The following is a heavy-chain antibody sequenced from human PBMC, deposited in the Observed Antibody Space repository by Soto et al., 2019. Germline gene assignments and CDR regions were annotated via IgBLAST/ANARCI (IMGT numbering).Heavy chain of an antibody. CDR1: GASISTYY. J-gene: IGHJ4*02. CDR2: IYYSGST. Sequence: ASETLSLTCTVSGASISTYYWSWIRQPPGKGLEWIGYIYYSGSTNYNPSLKSRVTISVDTSKNQFSLKLSSVTAADTAVYYCARSRGGYFDYWGQGTRVTVSS. D-gene: IGHD3-22*01. CDR3: ARSRGGYFDY. V-gene: IGHV4-59*01.